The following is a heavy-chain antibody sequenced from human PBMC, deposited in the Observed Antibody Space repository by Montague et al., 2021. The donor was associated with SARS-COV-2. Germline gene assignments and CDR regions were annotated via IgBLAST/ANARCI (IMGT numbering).Heavy chain of an antibody. J-gene: IGHJ4*02. Sequence: SLRLSCAASGFTFSTYAMSWVRQAPGKGLEWVSVIYGDGRGTYYAESVKGRSTISRDNSKSTLYLQMNSLRADDTAVYYCAKHTVYDLAELLSPLDHWGQGTLVTGSS. D-gene: IGHD3-10*01. CDR3: AKHTVYDLAELLSPLDH. V-gene: IGHV3-23*03. CDR2: IYGDGRGT. CDR1: GFTFSTYA.